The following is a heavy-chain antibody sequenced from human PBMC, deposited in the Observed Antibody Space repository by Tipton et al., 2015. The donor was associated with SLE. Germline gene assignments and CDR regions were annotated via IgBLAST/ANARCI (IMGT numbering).Heavy chain of an antibody. J-gene: IGHJ3*02. CDR3: AREYSSGTQSAFDI. Sequence: QLVQSGAEVKKPGASVKASCKASGYTFTGYYMHWVRQAPGQGLEWMGWINPNSGGTNYAQKFQGRVTMTRDTSISTACMELSRLRSDDTAVYYCAREYSSGTQSAFDIWGQGTMVTVSS. CDR1: GYTFTGYY. CDR2: INPNSGGT. V-gene: IGHV1-2*02. D-gene: IGHD6-19*01.